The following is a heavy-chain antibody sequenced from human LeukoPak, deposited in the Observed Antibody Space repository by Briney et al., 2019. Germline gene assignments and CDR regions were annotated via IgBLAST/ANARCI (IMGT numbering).Heavy chain of an antibody. CDR2: IHYTGST. D-gene: IGHD6-13*01. V-gene: IGHV4-61*01. CDR1: GGSVSSGSYH. J-gene: IGHJ5*02. Sequence: PSETLSLTCTVSGGSVSSGSYHWSWIRQPPGKGLEWIGYIHYTGSTNYNPSLKSRVTISVDTSKNQFSLKLSSVTAADTAVYYCARDGPSPRYSSSWYWFDPWGQGTLVTVSS. CDR3: ARDGPSPRYSSSWYWFDP.